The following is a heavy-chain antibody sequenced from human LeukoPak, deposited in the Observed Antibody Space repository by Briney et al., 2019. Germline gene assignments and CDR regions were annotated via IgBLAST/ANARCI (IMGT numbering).Heavy chain of an antibody. V-gene: IGHV4-59*08. CDR1: GGPISNYY. CDR3: ARHGSGYSSVFDY. J-gene: IGHJ4*02. D-gene: IGHD6-19*01. CDR2: LYYTGST. Sequence: SETLSLPCTVSGGPISNYYGSWIRQPPGKGLEWIGYLYYTGSTNYNPSLKSRVTISVDMSKNQFSLKLRSMTAADTAVYFCARHGSGYSSVFDYWGQGTLVTVSS.